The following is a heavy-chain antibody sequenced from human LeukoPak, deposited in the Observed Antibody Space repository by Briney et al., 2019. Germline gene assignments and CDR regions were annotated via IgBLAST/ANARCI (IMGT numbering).Heavy chain of an antibody. V-gene: IGHV3-21*01. J-gene: IGHJ3*02. D-gene: IGHD3-16*01. Sequence: GGSLRLSCAASGFTFSSYSMNWVRQAPGKGLEWVSSISSSSSYIYYADSVKGRFTISRDNAKNSLYLQMNSLRAEDTAVYYCARGVPGEPEDAFDIWGQGTMVTVSS. CDR1: GFTFSSYS. CDR3: ARGVPGEPEDAFDI. CDR2: ISSSSSYI.